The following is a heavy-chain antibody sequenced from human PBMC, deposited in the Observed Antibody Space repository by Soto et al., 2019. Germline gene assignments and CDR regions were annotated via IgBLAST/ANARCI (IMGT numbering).Heavy chain of an antibody. J-gene: IGHJ6*02. CDR3: ARNRARRGYYYYGMDV. CDR2: INHSGST. CDR1: GGSFSGYY. Sequence: PSETLSLTCAVYGGSFSGYYWSWIRQPPGKGLEWIGEINHSGSTNYNPSLKSRVTISVDTSKNQFSLKLSSVTAADTAVYYCARNRARRGYYYYGMDVCGQGFTVS. D-gene: IGHD3-10*01. V-gene: IGHV4-34*01.